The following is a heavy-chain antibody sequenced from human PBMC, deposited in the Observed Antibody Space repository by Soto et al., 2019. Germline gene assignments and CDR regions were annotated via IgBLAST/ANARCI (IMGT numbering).Heavy chain of an antibody. V-gene: IGHV1-2*04. D-gene: IGHD3-16*01. CDR3: AREEYYDYVWGAIYGMDV. Sequence: GASVKVSCKASGYTFTGYYMHWVRQAPGQGLEWMGWINPNSGGTNYAQKFQGWVTMTRDTSISTAYMELSRLRSDDTAVYYCAREEYYDYVWGAIYGMDVWGQGTTVTVSS. CDR1: GYTFTGYY. J-gene: IGHJ6*02. CDR2: INPNSGGT.